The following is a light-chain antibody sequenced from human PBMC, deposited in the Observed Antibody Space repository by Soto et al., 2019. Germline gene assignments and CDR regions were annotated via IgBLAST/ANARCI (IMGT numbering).Light chain of an antibody. J-gene: IGKJ1*01. CDR2: HTS. V-gene: IGKV3-20*01. Sequence: ETVLTQSPGTLSLSPGERATLSCRASQSVGGSLAWYQQRPGQAPRLLVYHTSNRATGIPDRFSASGSGTDFTLTISRLEPEDFEVYYCQQYESPPRTFGQGPKVEIK. CDR1: QSVGGS. CDR3: QQYESPPRT.